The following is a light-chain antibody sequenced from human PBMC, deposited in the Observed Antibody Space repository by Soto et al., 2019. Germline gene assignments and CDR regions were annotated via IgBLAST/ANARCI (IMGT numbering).Light chain of an antibody. CDR3: QQRDNWPST. J-gene: IGKJ4*01. V-gene: IGKV3-11*01. CDR2: EAT. Sequence: EIVLTQSPATLSLSPGERATLSCKASQSISTFLAWYQQKPGQAPRLLIYEATNRAIGIPARFSGRGSGTEFSITISSLEPEDFAVYYCQQRDNWPSTFGGGTKVEIK. CDR1: QSISTF.